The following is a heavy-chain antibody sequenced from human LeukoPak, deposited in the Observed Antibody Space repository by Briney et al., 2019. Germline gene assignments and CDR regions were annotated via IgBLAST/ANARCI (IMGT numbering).Heavy chain of an antibody. CDR2: ISSSSSYI. CDR3: ARDPALDTAMDGYDY. CDR1: GFTFSSYA. V-gene: IGHV3-21*01. Sequence: PGGSLRLSCAASGFTFSSYAMSWVRQAPGKGLEWVSSISSSSSYIYYADSVKGRFTISRDNAKNSLYLQMNSLRAEDTAVYYCARDPALDTAMDGYDYWGQGTLVTVSS. J-gene: IGHJ4*02. D-gene: IGHD5-18*01.